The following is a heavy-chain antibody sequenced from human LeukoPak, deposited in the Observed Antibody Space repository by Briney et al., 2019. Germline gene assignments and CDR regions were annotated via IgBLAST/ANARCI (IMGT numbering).Heavy chain of an antibody. V-gene: IGHV5-51*01. CDR2: IYPDDSDT. J-gene: IGHJ1*01. Sequence: GESLKISCKGSGYNFPNHWIGWVRQMPGKGLEWMGFIYPDDSDTKYSPSFQGQVTISADKSISTAYLQWNSLKASDIAIYYCARGGYCSGGACYSYFQHWGQGTLVTVSS. D-gene: IGHD2-15*01. CDR3: ARGGYCSGGACYSYFQH. CDR1: GYNFPNHW.